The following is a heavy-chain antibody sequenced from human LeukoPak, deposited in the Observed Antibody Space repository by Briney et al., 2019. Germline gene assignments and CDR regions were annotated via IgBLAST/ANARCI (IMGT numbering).Heavy chain of an antibody. CDR3: AKEWGPGRGYYYYYYMDV. D-gene: IGHD3-16*01. CDR1: GFTFSSYG. J-gene: IGHJ6*03. CDR2: ISYDGSNK. Sequence: PGGSLRLSCAASGFTFSSYGMHWVRQAPGKGLEWVAVISYDGSNKYYADSVKGRFTISRDNSKNTLYLQMNSLRAEDTAVYYCAKEWGPGRGYYYYYYMDVWGKGTTVTVSS. V-gene: IGHV3-30*18.